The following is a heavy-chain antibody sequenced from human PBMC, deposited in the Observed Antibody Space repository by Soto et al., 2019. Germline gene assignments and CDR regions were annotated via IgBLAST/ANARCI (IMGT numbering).Heavy chain of an antibody. V-gene: IGHV3-9*01. CDR3: AKDCVRRGYYYYGMDV. CDR1: GFTFDDYA. J-gene: IGHJ6*02. CDR2: ISWNSGSI. Sequence: EVQLVESGGGLVQPGRSLRLSCAASGFTFDDYAMHRVRQAPGKGLEWVSGISWNSGSIGYADSVKGRFTISRDNAKNALYLQMNSLRAEDTALYYCAKDCVRRGYYYYGMDVWGQGTTVTVSS.